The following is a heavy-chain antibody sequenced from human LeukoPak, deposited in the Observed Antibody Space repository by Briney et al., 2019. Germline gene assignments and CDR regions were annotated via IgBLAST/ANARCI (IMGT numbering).Heavy chain of an antibody. J-gene: IGHJ4*02. V-gene: IGHV1-18*01. CDR1: GYTFTSYG. CDR3: ARDSNYYDSSGSSDY. D-gene: IGHD3-22*01. CDR2: ISAYNGNT. Sequence: ASVKVSCKASGYTFTSYGISWVRQAPGQGLEWMGWISAYNGNTNYAQKLQGRVTMTTDTSTSTAYMELRSLRSDDTAVYYCARDSNYYDSSGSSDYWGQGTLVTVSS.